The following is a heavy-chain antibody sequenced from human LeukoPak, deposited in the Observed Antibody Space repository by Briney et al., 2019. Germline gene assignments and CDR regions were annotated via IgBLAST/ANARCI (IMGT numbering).Heavy chain of an antibody. Sequence: GGSLRLSCAASGFTFSSYAMSWVRQAPGKGLEWVSSISSSSSYIYYADSVKGRFTISRDNAKNSLYLQMNSLRAEDTAVYYCASFGDQNNYWGQGTLVTVSS. J-gene: IGHJ4*02. V-gene: IGHV3-21*01. D-gene: IGHD2-21*02. CDR2: ISSSSSYI. CDR1: GFTFSSYA. CDR3: ASFGDQNNY.